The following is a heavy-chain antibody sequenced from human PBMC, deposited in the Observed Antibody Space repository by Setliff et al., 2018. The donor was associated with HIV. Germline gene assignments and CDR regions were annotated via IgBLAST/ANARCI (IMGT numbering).Heavy chain of an antibody. CDR3: ARGRHAGSGAYSGGFYYFDF. CDR2: IYTSGSP. J-gene: IGHJ4*02. V-gene: IGHV4-61*09. CDR1: GGSVNSGNYH. Sequence: PSETLSLTCSVSGGSVNSGNYHWAWIRQPAGKGLEWIGHIYTSGSPHYKSSLQSRVAVSVNMPNNQFFLELTSVTAADTGLYYCARGRHAGSGAYSGGFYYFDFWGQGALVTVSS. D-gene: IGHD3-16*01.